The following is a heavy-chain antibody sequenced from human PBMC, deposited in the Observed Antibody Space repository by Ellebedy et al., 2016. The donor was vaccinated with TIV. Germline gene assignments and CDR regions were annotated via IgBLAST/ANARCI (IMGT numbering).Heavy chain of an antibody. D-gene: IGHD3-10*01. CDR2: TYYRSKWYN. CDR1: GDSVSRNSAA. CDR3: ARDFYYHDSGRGLRNVFDI. Sequence: MPSETLSLTCAISGDSVSRNSAAWNWIRQSPSRGLEWLGRTYYRSKWYNDYAVSVKSRITISPDTSKNQFSLQVNSVTPEDTAVYYCARDFYYHDSGRGLRNVFDIWGQGTVVTVSS. V-gene: IGHV6-1*01. J-gene: IGHJ3*02.